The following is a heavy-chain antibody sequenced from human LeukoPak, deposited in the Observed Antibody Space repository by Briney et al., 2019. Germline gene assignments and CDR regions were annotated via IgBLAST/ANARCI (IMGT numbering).Heavy chain of an antibody. CDR3: ARDSGSYVDY. CDR1: GFTFSGYA. V-gene: IGHV3-30*01. Sequence: PMGCLRLSCAAAGFTFSGYAMQWVCQAPGKGLEWVAHISYDESNEYYAASMKGRFTSSRDNPKNTLYLQLNSLRAEDTAVYYCARDSGSYVDYWGQGTLVTVSS. CDR2: ISYDESNE. J-gene: IGHJ4*02. D-gene: IGHD3-16*01.